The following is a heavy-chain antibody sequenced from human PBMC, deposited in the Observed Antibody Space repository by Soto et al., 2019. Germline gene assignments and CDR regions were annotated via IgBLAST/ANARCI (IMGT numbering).Heavy chain of an antibody. CDR2: IYYSGST. CDR3: ARDRLAVAFFDY. D-gene: IGHD6-19*01. V-gene: IGHV4-59*01. Sequence: PSETLSLTCTVSGGSISSYYWSWIRQPPGKGLEWIGYIYYSGSTNYNPSLKSRVTISVDTSKNQFSLKLTSVTAADTAVYYCARDRLAVAFFDYWGQGTLVTVSS. J-gene: IGHJ4*02. CDR1: GGSISSYY.